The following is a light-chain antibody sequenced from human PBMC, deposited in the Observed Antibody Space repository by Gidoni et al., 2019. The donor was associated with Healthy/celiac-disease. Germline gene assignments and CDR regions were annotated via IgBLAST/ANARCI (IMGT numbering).Light chain of an antibody. V-gene: IGKV1-5*03. J-gene: IGKJ3*01. CDR3: QQYNSYPFT. Sequence: DIQMTQSPSTLSASVGDRVTITSRASQSISSWLAWYQQKPGKAPKLLIYKASSLESGVPSRFSGSGSGTEFTLTSSSLQPDDFATYYCQQYNSYPFTFGPGTKVDIK. CDR2: KAS. CDR1: QSISSW.